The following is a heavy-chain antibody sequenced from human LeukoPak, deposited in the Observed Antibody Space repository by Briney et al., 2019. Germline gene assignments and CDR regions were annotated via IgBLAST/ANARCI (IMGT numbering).Heavy chain of an antibody. CDR1: GVSFCGFY. CDR3: ARLVPQVVMEYYFDT. D-gene: IGHD6-6*01. CDR2: INHSGST. J-gene: IGHJ4*02. V-gene: IGHV4-34*01. Sequence: SETLSLTCAVYGVSFCGFYWRWLRQPPGKGLEWIGEINHSGSTYYNPSLKSRVSISVDTSTNQFSLKLSSVTAADTAVYYCARLVPQVVMEYYFDTWGQGTLVTVSS.